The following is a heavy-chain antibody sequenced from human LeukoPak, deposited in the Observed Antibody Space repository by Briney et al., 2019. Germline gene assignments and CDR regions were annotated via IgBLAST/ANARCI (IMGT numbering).Heavy chain of an antibody. CDR2: INYSGST. D-gene: IGHD1-26*01. J-gene: IGHJ6*02. CDR3: ARDPSLLVGGRVYYYYGMDV. CDR1: GGSISSGGYY. Sequence: SSETLSLTCTVSGGSISSGGYYWSWVRQHPGKGLEWIGYINYSGSTKYNPSLKSRVTISVDTSKNQLSLKLSSVTAADTAVYYCARDPSLLVGGRVYYYYGMDVWGQGTTVTVSS. V-gene: IGHV4-31*03.